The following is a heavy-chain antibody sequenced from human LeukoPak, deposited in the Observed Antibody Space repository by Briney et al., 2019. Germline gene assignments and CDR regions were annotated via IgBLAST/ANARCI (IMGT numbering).Heavy chain of an antibody. Sequence: GASVKVSCKASGYTFTSNAMTWVRQAPGQGLEWMGWINPNSGGTNYAQKLQGRVTMTTDTSTSTAYMELRSLRSDDTAVYYCARVKWELDYWGQGTLVTVSS. D-gene: IGHD1-26*01. V-gene: IGHV1-18*01. J-gene: IGHJ4*02. CDR3: ARVKWELDY. CDR1: GYTFTSNA. CDR2: INPNSGGT.